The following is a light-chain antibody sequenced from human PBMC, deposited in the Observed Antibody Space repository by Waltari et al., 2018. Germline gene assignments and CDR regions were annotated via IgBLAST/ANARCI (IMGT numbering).Light chain of an antibody. CDR3: TSYTSSNTYV. V-gene: IGLV2-14*01. J-gene: IGLJ1*01. Sequence: QSALTQPASVSGSRGQSITISCTGTSSDVGSYNYVSWYQQHPGKAPKLMIYDVSKRPSGVSIRFPGAKAGNTASLTISGLQAEDEADYYCTSYTSSNTYVVGTGTKVTVL. CDR1: SSDVGSYNY. CDR2: DVS.